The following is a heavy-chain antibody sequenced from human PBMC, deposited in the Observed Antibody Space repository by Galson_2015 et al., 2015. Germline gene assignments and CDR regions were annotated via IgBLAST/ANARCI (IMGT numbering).Heavy chain of an antibody. CDR1: GYTFTGYY. CDR2: INPNSGGT. CDR3: ATYDFWSGYSVGDAFDI. J-gene: IGHJ3*02. Sequence: SCKASGYTFTGYYMHWVRQAPGQGLEWMGRINPNSGGTNYAQKFQGRVTMTRDTSISTAYMELSRLRSDDTAVYYCATYDFWSGYSVGDAFDIWGQGTMVTVSS. D-gene: IGHD3-3*01. V-gene: IGHV1-2*06.